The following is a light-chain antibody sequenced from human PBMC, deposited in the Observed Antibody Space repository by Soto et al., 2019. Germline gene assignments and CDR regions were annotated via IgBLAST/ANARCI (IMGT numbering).Light chain of an antibody. CDR1: SSNIGAGYD. Sequence: QSVLTQPPSVSGAPGQRVTISCTGSSSNIGAGYDVHGYQQLPGTAPKLLFYGNSNRPSGVPDRFSGSKSGTSASLAITGLQAEDEADYYCQSYDSSLSGVVFGGGTKVTVL. J-gene: IGLJ2*01. V-gene: IGLV1-40*01. CDR2: GNS. CDR3: QSYDSSLSGVV.